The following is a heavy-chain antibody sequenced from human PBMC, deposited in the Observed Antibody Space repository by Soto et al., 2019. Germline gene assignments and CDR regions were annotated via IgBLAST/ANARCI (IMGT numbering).Heavy chain of an antibody. CDR3: ARAYLGRLPRRADYYYAMDV. D-gene: IGHD1-26*01. CDR1: GFSFRDYD. CDR2: LGAADDP. V-gene: IGHV3-13*05. J-gene: IGHJ6*02. Sequence: EVQLVESGGGSVQPGKSLRLSCAASGFSFRDYDMHWVRQRPGKVLEGVSGLGAADDPYYIASVQGRFSVSRDNAQNSLYLQMNNLRVDDTAVYFCARAYLGRLPRRADYYYAMDVWGRGTTVTVS.